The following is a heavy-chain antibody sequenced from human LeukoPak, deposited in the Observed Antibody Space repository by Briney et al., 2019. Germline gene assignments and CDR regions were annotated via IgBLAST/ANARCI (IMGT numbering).Heavy chain of an antibody. CDR2: INPSGGT. Sequence: ASVKVSCKASGYTFSIYNMHWVRQAPGQGLEWMGIINPSGGTSYAQKLQGRITMTRDTSTSTLYMELSSLRSEDTAAYYCTREGVAGTGLDFWGQGTLVTVSS. CDR3: TREGVAGTGLDF. CDR1: GYTFSIYN. J-gene: IGHJ4*02. D-gene: IGHD6-13*01. V-gene: IGHV1-46*01.